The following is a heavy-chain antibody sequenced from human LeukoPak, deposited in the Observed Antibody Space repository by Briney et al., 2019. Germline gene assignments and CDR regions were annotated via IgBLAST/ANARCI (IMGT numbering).Heavy chain of an antibody. D-gene: IGHD5-18*01. CDR1: GYTFSGYY. CDR3: ARGRRGYSYGNFDY. CDR2: INPNSGGT. J-gene: IGHJ4*02. Sequence: ASVKVSCKASGYTFSGYYMHWVRQAPGQGLEWMGWINPNSGGTYYAQKFQGRVTMTRDTSISTAYMELSRLRSDDTAVYYCARGRRGYSYGNFDYWGQGTLVTVSS. V-gene: IGHV1-2*02.